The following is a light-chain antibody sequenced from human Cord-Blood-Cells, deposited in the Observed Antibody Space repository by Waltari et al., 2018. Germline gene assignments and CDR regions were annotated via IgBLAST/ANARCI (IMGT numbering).Light chain of an antibody. Sequence: QSALTQPASVSGSPGQSITISCTGTSSDVGGYNYVSCYQQHPGQAPKRMIYDVSKRPSGVSNRVSGSKSGNTASLTISGLQAEDEADYYCSSYTSSSTSWVFGGGTKLTVL. CDR1: SSDVGGYNY. CDR3: SSYTSSSTSWV. V-gene: IGLV2-14*01. CDR2: DVS. J-gene: IGLJ3*02.